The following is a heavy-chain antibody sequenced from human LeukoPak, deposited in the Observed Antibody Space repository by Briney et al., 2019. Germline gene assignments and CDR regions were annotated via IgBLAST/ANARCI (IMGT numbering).Heavy chain of an antibody. J-gene: IGHJ3*02. CDR1: GFTFSNYG. Sequence: PGGSLRLSCAASGFTFSNYGMSWVRQAPGKGLEWVSVISGSGGSTYYADSVKGRFTISRDNSKNTLHLQMNSLRAEDTAVYYCAKDVAEAYDHMGDAFDIWGQGTTVTVSS. D-gene: IGHD3-22*01. CDR3: AKDVAEAYDHMGDAFDI. V-gene: IGHV3-23*01. CDR2: ISGSGGST.